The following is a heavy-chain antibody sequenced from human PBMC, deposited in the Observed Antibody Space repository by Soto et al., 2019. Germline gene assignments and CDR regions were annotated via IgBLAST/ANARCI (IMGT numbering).Heavy chain of an antibody. CDR3: ARGIMITFGEVIASSWFDP. V-gene: IGHV6-1*01. CDR2: TYYRSKWYN. J-gene: IGHJ5*02. D-gene: IGHD3-16*02. Sequence: SQTLSLTCAISGDSVSSNSAAWNWIRQSPSRGLEWLGRTYYRSKWYNDYAVSVKSRITINPDTSKNQFSLQLNPVTPEDTAVYYCARGIMITFGEVIASSWFDPWGQGTLVTVSS. CDR1: GDSVSSNSAA.